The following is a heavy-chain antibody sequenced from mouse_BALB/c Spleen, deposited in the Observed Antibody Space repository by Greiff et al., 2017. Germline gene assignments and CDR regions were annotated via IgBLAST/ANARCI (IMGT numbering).Heavy chain of an antibody. D-gene: IGHD1-1*01. Sequence: EVQVVESGAELVKPGASVKLSCTASGFNIKDTYMHWVKQRPEQGLEWIGRIDPANGNTKYDPKFQGKATITADTSSNTAYLQLSSLTSEDTAVYYCAGYYGSSYGGYFDVWGAGTTVTVSS. CDR3: AGYYGSSYGGYFDV. CDR1: GFNIKDTY. V-gene: IGHV14-3*02. CDR2: IDPANGNT. J-gene: IGHJ1*01.